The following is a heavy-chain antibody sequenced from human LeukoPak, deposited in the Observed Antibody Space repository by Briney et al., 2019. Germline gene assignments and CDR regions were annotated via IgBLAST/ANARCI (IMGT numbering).Heavy chain of an antibody. CDR3: ARTLFDYGDYSDY. V-gene: IGHV3-33*01. J-gene: IGHJ4*02. D-gene: IGHD4-17*01. Sequence: GGSLRLPCAASGFTFSSYGMHWVRQAPGKGLEWVAVIWYDGSNKYYADSVKGRFTISRDNSKNTLYLQMNSLRAEDTAVYYCARTLFDYGDYSDYWGQGTLVTVSS. CDR2: IWYDGSNK. CDR1: GFTFSSYG.